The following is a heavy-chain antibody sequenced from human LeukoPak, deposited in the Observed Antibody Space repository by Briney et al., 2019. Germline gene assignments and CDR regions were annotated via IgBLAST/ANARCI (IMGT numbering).Heavy chain of an antibody. V-gene: IGHV3-48*03. Sequence: GGSLRLSCAASGFTFSSYEMNWVRQAPGKGLEWVSYISSSGSTIYYADSVKGRFTISRDNAKNSLYLQMNSLRAEDTAVYYCARATGWDPYFDYWGQGTLVTVSS. J-gene: IGHJ4*02. CDR3: ARATGWDPYFDY. CDR1: GFTFSSYE. D-gene: IGHD6-19*01. CDR2: ISSSGSTI.